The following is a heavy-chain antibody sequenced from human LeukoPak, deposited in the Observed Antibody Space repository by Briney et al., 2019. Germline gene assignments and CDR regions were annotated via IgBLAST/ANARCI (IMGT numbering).Heavy chain of an antibody. D-gene: IGHD3-10*01. V-gene: IGHV1-2*02. Sequence: ASVKVSCKASGYSFNDYYMYWVRQAPGQGLEWMGWVNPHNGGTNYAQNFQGRVTMTRDTSISTAYMELSRLRSDDTAVYYCARSYGSGTYYPYYYYMDVWGKGTTVTISS. J-gene: IGHJ6*03. CDR3: ARSYGSGTYYPYYYYMDV. CDR2: VNPHNGGT. CDR1: GYSFNDYY.